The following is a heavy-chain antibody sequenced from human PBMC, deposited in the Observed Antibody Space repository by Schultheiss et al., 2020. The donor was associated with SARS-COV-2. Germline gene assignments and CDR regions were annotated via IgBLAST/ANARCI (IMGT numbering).Heavy chain of an antibody. V-gene: IGHV3-23*01. CDR1: GFTFSSYA. J-gene: IGHJ4*02. Sequence: GGSLRLSCAASGFTFSSYAMSWVRQAPGKGLEWVSAISGSGGSTYYADSVKGRFTISRDNAKNSLYLQMNSLRAEDTAVYYCARLSAAAGYDTFDYWGQGTLVTVSS. CDR3: ARLSAAAGYDTFDY. D-gene: IGHD6-13*01. CDR2: ISGSGGST.